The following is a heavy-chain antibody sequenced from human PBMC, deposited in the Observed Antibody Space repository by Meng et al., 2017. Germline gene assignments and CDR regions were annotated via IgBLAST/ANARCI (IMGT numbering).Heavy chain of an antibody. CDR3: ARNTRGGMTTRVVYAFDI. V-gene: IGHV1-69*13. Sequence: SVKVSCNASAGTFSSYAISWLRQAPGQGLEWMGGIIPIFGTANYAQKFQGRVTITADESTSTAYMELSSLRSEDTAVYYCARNTRGGMTTRVVYAFDIWGQGTMVTVSS. J-gene: IGHJ3*02. CDR2: IIPIFGTA. D-gene: IGHD4-17*01. CDR1: AGTFSSYA.